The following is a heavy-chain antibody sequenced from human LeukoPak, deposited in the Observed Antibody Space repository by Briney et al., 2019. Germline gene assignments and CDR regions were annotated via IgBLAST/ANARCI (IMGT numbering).Heavy chain of an antibody. CDR3: ALVYYGDYERAY. J-gene: IGHJ4*02. Sequence: GGSLRLSCATSGFTFSSYAMSWVRQAPGKGLEWVSAISGSGGSTYYADSVKGRFTISRDNSKNTLYLQMNSLRAEDTAVYYCALVYYGDYERAYWGQGTLVTVSS. D-gene: IGHD4-17*01. CDR2: ISGSGGST. CDR1: GFTFSSYA. V-gene: IGHV3-23*01.